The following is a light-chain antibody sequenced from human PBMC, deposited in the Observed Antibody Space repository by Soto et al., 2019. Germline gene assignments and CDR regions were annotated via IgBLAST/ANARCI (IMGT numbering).Light chain of an antibody. CDR3: SSYTSSSLYV. J-gene: IGLJ1*01. V-gene: IGLV2-14*01. Sequence: QPALTQPASVSGSPGQSITISCNGTSSDVGGYNYVSWYQQHPGKAPKLMIYDVSNRPSGVSNRFSGSKSGNTASLTISGLQAEDEADYYCSSYTSSSLYVFGSGTKLTVL. CDR2: DVS. CDR1: SSDVGGYNY.